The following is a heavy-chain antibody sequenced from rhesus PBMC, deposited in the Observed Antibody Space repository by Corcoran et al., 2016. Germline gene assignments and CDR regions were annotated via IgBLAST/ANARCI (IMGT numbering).Heavy chain of an antibody. CDR2: IGGSIRSI. V-gene: IGHV4-99*02. J-gene: IGHJ2*01. CDR3: AREQNWYFDL. Sequence: QVQLQESGPGLVKPSETLSLTCAVSGYYISSGDYWGWIRPSPGKGLEYIGYIGGSIRSIYYNPSLKSRVTISKDTSRNQFSLKFNSMTAADTAVYYCAREQNWYFDLWGPGTPITISS. CDR1: GYYISSGDY.